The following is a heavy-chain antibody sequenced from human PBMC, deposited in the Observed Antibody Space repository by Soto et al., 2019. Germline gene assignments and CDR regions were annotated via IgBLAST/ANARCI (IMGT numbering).Heavy chain of an antibody. D-gene: IGHD1-1*01. V-gene: IGHV1-46*01. CDR3: ARSPVPTGTTLYYFDY. J-gene: IGHJ4*02. CDR2: IDPSAGST. CDR1: GYIFTSYY. Sequence: QVQLVQSGAEVKKPGASVKVSCKASGYIFTSYYMHWVRQAHGQGLERMGIIDPSAGSTTYAQNFQGRVTMTRDTSTSTVYLELNSLRSEDTAVYYCARSPVPTGTTLYYFDYWGQGTLVTVSS.